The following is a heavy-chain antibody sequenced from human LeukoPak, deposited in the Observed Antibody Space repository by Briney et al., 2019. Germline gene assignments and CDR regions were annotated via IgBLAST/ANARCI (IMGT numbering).Heavy chain of an antibody. D-gene: IGHD4-11*01. CDR2: IKSKTDGGTT. CDR1: GFTFSNAW. V-gene: IGHV3-15*01. CDR3: ITDLYFYSNGPGDAFDI. J-gene: IGHJ3*02. Sequence: GGSLRLSCAASGFTFSNAWMSWVRQAPGKGLEWVGRIKSKTDGGTTDYAAPVKGRFTISRDDSKNTLYLQMNSLKTEDTAVYYCITDLYFYSNGPGDAFDIWGQGTMVTVSS.